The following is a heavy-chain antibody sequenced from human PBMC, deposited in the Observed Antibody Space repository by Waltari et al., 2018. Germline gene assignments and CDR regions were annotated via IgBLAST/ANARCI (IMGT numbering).Heavy chain of an antibody. V-gene: IGHV4-39*01. Sequence: QLQLQESGPRLVRPSETLSLICRVSGVSITSNRHYWAWIRQSPGQGLEWIGTVSFSRTTYISPSLKSRVSVSRDTSKNQVSLILGSVTAAEMAVYYCATYIGASVGTAAFDVWGQGTMVTVSS. CDR1: GVSITSNRHY. D-gene: IGHD5-12*01. J-gene: IGHJ3*01. CDR3: ATYIGASVGTAAFDV. CDR2: VSFSRTT.